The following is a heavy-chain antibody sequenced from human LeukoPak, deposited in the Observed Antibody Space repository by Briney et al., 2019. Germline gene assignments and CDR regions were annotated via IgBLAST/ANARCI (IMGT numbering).Heavy chain of an antibody. J-gene: IGHJ5*02. CDR3: ASLGSSGWNWFDP. Sequence: ASVKVSCKASGGTLSSYAISWVRQAPGQGLEWMGGIIPIFGTANYAQKFQGRVTITADKSTSTAYMELSSLRSEDTAVYYCASLGSSGWNWFDPWGQGTLVTVSS. D-gene: IGHD6-19*01. CDR2: IIPIFGTA. CDR1: GGTLSSYA. V-gene: IGHV1-69*06.